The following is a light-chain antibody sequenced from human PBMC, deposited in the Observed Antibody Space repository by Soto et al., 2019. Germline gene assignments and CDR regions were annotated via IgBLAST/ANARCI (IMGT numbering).Light chain of an antibody. CDR3: CSSASSSSYV. CDR1: TSDVGGYNL. CDR2: EGN. J-gene: IGLJ1*01. Sequence: QSDLTQPASVAGSPGQAITIACGGATSDVGGYNLVSWYQHHTAKAPNLLIYEGNERPSGVSSRFSGSTSGNTASLTISGLQAEDEADYYCCSSASSSSYVFGTGTKVTLL. V-gene: IGLV2-23*01.